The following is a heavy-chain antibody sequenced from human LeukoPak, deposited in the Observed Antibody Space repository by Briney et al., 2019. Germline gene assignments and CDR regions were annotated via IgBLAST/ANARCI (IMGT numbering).Heavy chain of an antibody. CDR3: ASVLSGYTGG. D-gene: IGHD5-12*01. J-gene: IGHJ4*02. Sequence: SGTLYLPCSISGGSLSSSSYYWGWIRQPPGKGLEWIGRIYYNGRTYYNPSLKSQVTISVDTSKNQFSLKLRSVTAAGTAVYYCASVLSGYTGGWGQGTLVTVSS. CDR1: GGSLSSSSYY. V-gene: IGHV4-39*07. CDR2: IYYNGRT.